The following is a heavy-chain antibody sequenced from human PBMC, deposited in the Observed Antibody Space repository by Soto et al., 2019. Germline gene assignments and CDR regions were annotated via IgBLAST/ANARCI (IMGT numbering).Heavy chain of an antibody. V-gene: IGHV4-59*01. Sequence: PSETLSLTCTVSGGSISSYYWSWIRQPPGKGLEWIGYIYYSGSTNYNTSLKSRVTISVDTSKNQFSLKLSSVTAADTAVYYCARETGYCSGGSCYPNWFDPWGQGTLVTVS. CDR2: IYYSGST. CDR1: GGSISSYY. CDR3: ARETGYCSGGSCYPNWFDP. D-gene: IGHD2-15*01. J-gene: IGHJ5*02.